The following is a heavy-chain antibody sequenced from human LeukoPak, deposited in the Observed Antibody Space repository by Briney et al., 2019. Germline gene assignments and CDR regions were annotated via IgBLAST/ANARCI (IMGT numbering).Heavy chain of an antibody. D-gene: IGHD3-10*01. CDR1: GFSFSIYW. J-gene: IGHJ4*02. V-gene: IGHV3-74*01. Sequence: PGGSLRLSCAASGFSFSIYWMHWVRQAPGKGLVWVSRIYSDGSSTNYADSVKGRFTISRDNAKNTLYLQMNSLRAEDTAVYYCARDRSSLGLWFGELRNWGQGTLVTVSS. CDR3: ARDRSSLGLWFGELRN. CDR2: IYSDGSST.